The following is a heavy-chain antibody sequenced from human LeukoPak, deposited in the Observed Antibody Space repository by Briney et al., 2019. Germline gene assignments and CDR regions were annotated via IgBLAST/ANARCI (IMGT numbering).Heavy chain of an antibody. CDR1: GGSISSYS. CDR3: ARHRCGVGCYYFDY. D-gene: IGHD2-21*02. V-gene: IGHV4-59*08. Sequence: NSSESLSLSCTFSGGSISSYSWSWTRQPPGKGLEWIGSIYYSGSTNYNPFLKSRVTISVDTSKNQFSLKLSSVTAAHTAVYYCARHRCGVGCYYFDYWAQGTLVTVSS. CDR2: IYYSGST. J-gene: IGHJ4*02.